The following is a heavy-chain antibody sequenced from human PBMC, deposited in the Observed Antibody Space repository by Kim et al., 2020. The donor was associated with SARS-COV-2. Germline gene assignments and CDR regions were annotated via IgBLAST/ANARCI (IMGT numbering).Heavy chain of an antibody. CDR2: FDPEDGET. CDR3: AVDEALRYCSGGSCCPRWFDP. V-gene: IGHV1-24*01. Sequence: ASVKVSCKVSGYTLTELSMHWVRQAPGKGLEWMGGFDPEDGETIYAQKLQGRVTMPEDTSTDTAYMELSSLRSEETAVYYCAVDEALRYCSGGSCCPRWFDPCGQRALVTVSS. CDR1: GYTLTELS. J-gene: IGHJ5*02. D-gene: IGHD2-15*01.